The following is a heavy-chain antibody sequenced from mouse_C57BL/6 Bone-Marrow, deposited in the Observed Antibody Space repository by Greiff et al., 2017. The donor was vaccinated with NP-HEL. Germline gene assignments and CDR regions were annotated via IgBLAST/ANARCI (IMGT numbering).Heavy chain of an antibody. CDR2: IDPSDSYT. Sequence: QVQLQQPGAELVRPGTSVKLSCKASGYTFTSYWMHWVKQRPGQGLEWIGVIDPSDSYTNYNQKFKGKATLTVDTSSSTAYMQLSSLTSEDSAVYYCAREEYYYGSSLYAMDYWGQGTSVTVSS. CDR3: AREEYYYGSSLYAMDY. D-gene: IGHD1-1*01. J-gene: IGHJ4*01. V-gene: IGHV1-59*01. CDR1: GYTFTSYW.